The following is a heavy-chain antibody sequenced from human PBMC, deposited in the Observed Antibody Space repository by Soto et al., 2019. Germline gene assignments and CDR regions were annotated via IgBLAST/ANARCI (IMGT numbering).Heavy chain of an antibody. D-gene: IGHD5-18*01. CDR3: ARDRGDSYGPRAFDI. V-gene: IGHV4-59*01. J-gene: IGHJ3*02. Sequence: SETLSLTCTVSGGSISSYHWNWIRRPPGKGLEWIGHVYYTGSTNYNPSLMSRVTISVDTSNNQFSLKLSSVTAADTAVYYCARDRGDSYGPRAFDIWGQGTMVTVSS. CDR2: VYYTGST. CDR1: GGSISSYH.